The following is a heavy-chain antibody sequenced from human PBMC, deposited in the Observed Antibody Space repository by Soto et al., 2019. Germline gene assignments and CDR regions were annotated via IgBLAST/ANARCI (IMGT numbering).Heavy chain of an antibody. D-gene: IGHD6-19*01. CDR2: IIPALDIE. CDR1: GGTFSSYI. J-gene: IGHJ4*02. V-gene: IGHV1-69*02. Sequence: QGLLVQSGAEVKKPGSSVKVSCKASGGTFSSYILTWLRQAPGQGPEWMGRIIPALDIEDYAQKFQGRVTITADTSTSTAYMELRSLRSDDTAVYYCAAVAGTSAFVGYFEYWGQGTLVTVAS. CDR3: AAVAGTSAFVGYFEY.